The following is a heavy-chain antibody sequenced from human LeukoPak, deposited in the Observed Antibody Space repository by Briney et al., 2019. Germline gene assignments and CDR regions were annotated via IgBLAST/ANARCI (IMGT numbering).Heavy chain of an antibody. D-gene: IGHD2-2*02. J-gene: IGHJ3*02. CDR1: GFTFSSYS. CDR3: ARDAISAFDI. CDR2: ISSSSSYI. Sequence: GGSLRLSCAASGFTFSSYSMNWVRQAPGKGLEWVSSISSSSSYIYYADSVKGRFTISRDNAKNSLYLQMNSLRAEDTALYYCARDAISAFDIWGQGTMVTVSS. V-gene: IGHV3-21*04.